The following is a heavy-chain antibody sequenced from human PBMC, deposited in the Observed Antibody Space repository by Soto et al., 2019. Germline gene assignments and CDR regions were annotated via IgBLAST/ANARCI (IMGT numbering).Heavy chain of an antibody. CDR3: ARESEDLTSNFDY. J-gene: IGHJ4*02. CDR2: ISSTTNYI. Sequence: GGSLRLSCGASGFTFTRYSMNWVRQAPGKGLEWVSSISSTTNYIYYGDSMKGRFTISRDNAKNSLYLEMNSLRAEDTAVYYCARESEDLTSNFDYWGQGTLVTVSS. CDR1: GFTFTRYS. V-gene: IGHV3-21*06.